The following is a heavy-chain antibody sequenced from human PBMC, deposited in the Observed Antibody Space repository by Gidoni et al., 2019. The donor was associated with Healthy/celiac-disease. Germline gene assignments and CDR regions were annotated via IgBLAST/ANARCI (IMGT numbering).Heavy chain of an antibody. CDR2: IYYSGST. D-gene: IGHD4-17*01. V-gene: IGHV4-39*01. Sequence: QLQLQESGPGLVKPSETLSLACTVSGGSISSSSYHWGWIRQPPGKGLEWIGSIYYSGSTYYNPSLKSRVTISVDTSKNQFSLKLSSVTAADTAVYYCARNHGDYGLPLFRFDYWGQGTLVTVSS. CDR1: GGSISSSSYH. CDR3: ARNHGDYGLPLFRFDY. J-gene: IGHJ4*02.